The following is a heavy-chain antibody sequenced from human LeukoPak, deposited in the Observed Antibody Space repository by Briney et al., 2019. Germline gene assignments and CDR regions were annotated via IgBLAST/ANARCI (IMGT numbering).Heavy chain of an antibody. CDR2: IYYSGST. Sequence: PSETLSLTCTVSGGSISSYYWSWIRQSPGKGLEWIGYIYYSGSTNYNPSLRSRVTISIDTSKKQFSLKVTSVTAADTAVYYCASIGPSHNGYYFDYWGQGTLVTISS. CDR1: GGSISSYY. CDR3: ASIGPSHNGYYFDY. V-gene: IGHV4-59*08. J-gene: IGHJ4*02. D-gene: IGHD2-8*01.